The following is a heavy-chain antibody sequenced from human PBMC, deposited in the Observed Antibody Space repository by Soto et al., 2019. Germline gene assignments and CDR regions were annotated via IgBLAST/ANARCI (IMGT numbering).Heavy chain of an antibody. Sequence: PSETLSLTCTVSGGSISSGGYYWSCIRQHPGKGLEWIGYIYYSGSTYYNPSLKSRVTISVDTSKNQFSLKLSSVTAADTAVYYCARGCSSTSCYIRYGMDVWGQGTTVTVSS. CDR1: GGSISSGGYY. CDR2: IYYSGST. V-gene: IGHV4-31*03. J-gene: IGHJ6*02. CDR3: ARGCSSTSCYIRYGMDV. D-gene: IGHD2-2*02.